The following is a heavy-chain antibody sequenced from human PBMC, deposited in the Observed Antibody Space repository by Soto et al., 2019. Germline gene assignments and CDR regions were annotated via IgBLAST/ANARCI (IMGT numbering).Heavy chain of an antibody. CDR2: IIPILGIA. D-gene: IGHD3-22*01. J-gene: IGHJ5*02. V-gene: IGHV1-69*10. CDR1: GGTFSSYA. CDR3: AREVRVWDYYDSSGYGWFDP. Sequence: ASVKVSCKASGGTFSSYAISWVRQAPGQGLEWMGGIIPILGIANYAQKFQGRVTITADKSTSTAYMELSSLRSEDTAVYYCAREVRVWDYYDSSGYGWFDPWGQGTLVTVSS.